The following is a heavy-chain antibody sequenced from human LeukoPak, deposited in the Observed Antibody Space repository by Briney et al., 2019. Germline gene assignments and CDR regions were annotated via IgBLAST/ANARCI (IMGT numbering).Heavy chain of an antibody. CDR1: GFNFHNFA. V-gene: IGHV3-30*04. D-gene: IGHD3-10*01. CDR2: ISNDERNK. J-gene: IGHJ4*02. Sequence: PGGSLRLSCEASGFNFHNFAMHWVRQAPGKGLEWVAVISNDERNKYYTDSVKGRFTISRDNSKSTVYLQMNSLRPEDTAVYYCAREDSYYYGSGSYPFDYWGQGTLVTVSS. CDR3: AREDSYYYGSGSYPFDY.